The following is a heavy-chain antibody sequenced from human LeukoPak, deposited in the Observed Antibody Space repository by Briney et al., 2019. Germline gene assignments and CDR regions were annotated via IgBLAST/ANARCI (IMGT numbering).Heavy chain of an antibody. J-gene: IGHJ6*03. Sequence: KPSETLSLTCAVYGGSFSGYYWSWIRQPPGKGLEWIGEINHSGSTNYNPSLKSRVTISVDTSKNQFSLKLSSVTAADTAVYYCARAPPVNYYDSSGYYYYYYYYMDVWGKGTTVTVPS. D-gene: IGHD3-22*01. CDR2: INHSGST. CDR3: ARAPPVNYYDSSGYYYYYYYYMDV. V-gene: IGHV4-34*01. CDR1: GGSFSGYY.